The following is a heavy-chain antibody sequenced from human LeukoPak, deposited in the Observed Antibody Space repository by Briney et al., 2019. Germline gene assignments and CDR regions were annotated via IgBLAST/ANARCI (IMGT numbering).Heavy chain of an antibody. V-gene: IGHV3-9*01. CDR3: AKGSMVRGVIIGFLSAFDI. J-gene: IGHJ3*02. Sequence: GGSLRLSCATSGFTFSAYWMSWVRQAPGKGLEWVSGISWNSGSIGYADSVKGRFTISRDNAKNSLYLQMNSLRAEDTALYYCAKGSMVRGVIIGFLSAFDIWGQGTMVTVSS. D-gene: IGHD3-10*01. CDR1: GFTFSAYW. CDR2: ISWNSGSI.